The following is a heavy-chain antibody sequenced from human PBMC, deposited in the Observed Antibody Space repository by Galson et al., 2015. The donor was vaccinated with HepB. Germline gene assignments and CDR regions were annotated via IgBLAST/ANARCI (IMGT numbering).Heavy chain of an antibody. CDR2: MNPNSGNT. CDR1: GYTFTSYD. V-gene: IGHV1-8*01. Sequence: SVKVSCKASGYTFTSYDINWVRQATGQGLEWMGWMNPNSGNTGYAQKFQGRVTMTRNTSISTAYMELSSLRSEDTAVYYCARGRALRYFDWSLGDDAFDIWGQGTMVTVSS. CDR3: ARGRALRYFDWSLGDDAFDI. D-gene: IGHD3-9*01. J-gene: IGHJ3*02.